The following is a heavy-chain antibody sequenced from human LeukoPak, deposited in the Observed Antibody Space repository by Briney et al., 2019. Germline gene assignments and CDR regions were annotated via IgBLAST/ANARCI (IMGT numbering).Heavy chain of an antibody. CDR2: IYYSGST. Sequence: PSETLSLTCTVSGGSISSYYWSWIRQPPGKGLEWIGYIYYSGSTNYNPSLKSRVTISVDTSKNQFSLKLSSVTAADTAVYYCAQNSDYYDSSGYYFFDYWGQGTLVTVSS. CDR3: AQNSDYYDSSGYYFFDY. CDR1: GGSISSYY. D-gene: IGHD3-22*01. J-gene: IGHJ4*02. V-gene: IGHV4-59*08.